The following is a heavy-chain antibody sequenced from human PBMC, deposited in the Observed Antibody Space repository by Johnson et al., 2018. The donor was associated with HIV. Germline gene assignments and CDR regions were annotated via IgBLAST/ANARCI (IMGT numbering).Heavy chain of an antibody. V-gene: IGHV3-66*02. CDR3: AREDPYDYSTGPDVFDI. Sequence: VQLVESGGGVVQPGGSLRLSCAASGFTVSSNYMSWVRQAPGKGLEWVSIVYSGGNTYYTDSVKGRFTISRDNPRNTLYLQMNSLRAEDTAVYYCAREDPYDYSTGPDVFDIWGQGTMVTVS. CDR1: GFTVSSNY. CDR2: VYSGGNT. D-gene: IGHD2-8*02. J-gene: IGHJ3*02.